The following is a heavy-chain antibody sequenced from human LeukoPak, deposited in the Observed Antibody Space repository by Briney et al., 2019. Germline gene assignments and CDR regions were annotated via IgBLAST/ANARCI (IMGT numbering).Heavy chain of an antibody. D-gene: IGHD5-18*01. J-gene: IGHJ4*02. Sequence: GGSLRLSCAASGFTFSSYSMNWVRQAPGKGLEWVSYISSSSSTIYYADSVKGRFTISRDNSKNTLYLQMNSLRAEDTAVYYCARWIQLWSTAPYFDYWGQGTLVTVSS. CDR2: ISSSSSTI. V-gene: IGHV3-48*01. CDR3: ARWIQLWSTAPYFDY. CDR1: GFTFSSYS.